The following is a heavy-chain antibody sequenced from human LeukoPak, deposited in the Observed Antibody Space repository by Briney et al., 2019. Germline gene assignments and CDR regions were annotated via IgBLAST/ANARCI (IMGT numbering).Heavy chain of an antibody. V-gene: IGHV5-51*01. J-gene: IGHJ3*02. Sequence: GESLKISCKGSGYSFSNYWIGWVRQMPGKGLEWMGLIYPGEYDIRYSPSFQGQVTISADKSISTAYLQWSSLKASDTAMYYCARGRAFDIWGQGTMVTVSS. CDR1: GYSFSNYW. CDR2: IYPGEYDI. CDR3: ARGRAFDI.